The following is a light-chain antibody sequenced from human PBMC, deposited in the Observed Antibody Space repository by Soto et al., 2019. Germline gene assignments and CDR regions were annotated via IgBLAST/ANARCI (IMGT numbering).Light chain of an antibody. CDR1: SGVVGSYNL. J-gene: IGLJ1*01. CDR3: CSYAGSSFYV. V-gene: IGLV2-23*02. Sequence: QSVLTQPASVSGSPGQSITISCTGTSGVVGSYNLVSWYQQHPGKAPKLLIYEVSKRPSGVSNRFSGSKSGNTASLTISGLQAEDEADYYCCSYAGSSFYVFGTGTKVTVL. CDR2: EVS.